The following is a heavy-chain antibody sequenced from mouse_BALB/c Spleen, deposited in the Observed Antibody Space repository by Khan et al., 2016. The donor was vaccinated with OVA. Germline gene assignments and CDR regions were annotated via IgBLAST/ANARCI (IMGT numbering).Heavy chain of an antibody. CDR2: ISYDGSN. V-gene: IGHV3-6*02. CDR3: ARDYRPRYFDV. J-gene: IGHJ1*01. Sequence: EVQLVESGPGLVKPSQSLSLTCSVTGYSITSGYYRNWIRQFPGNKLEWMGYISYDGSNNYNPSLKNRISITRDTSKNQFFLKLNSVTTEDTATYYCARDYRPRYFDVWGAGTTVTVSS. CDR1: GYSITSGYY.